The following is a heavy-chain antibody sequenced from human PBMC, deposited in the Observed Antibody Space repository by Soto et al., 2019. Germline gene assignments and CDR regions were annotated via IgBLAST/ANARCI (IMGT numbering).Heavy chain of an antibody. V-gene: IGHV3-23*01. D-gene: IGHD6-19*01. Sequence: EVQLLESGGGLAQPGRSLRLSCVASGFSFSSYGMTWVRQAPGKGLEWVSSISASGRSTYYADPVKGRFTLSRDSSRNTLHLQINSLRAEDTAVYYCAKGGWLANSLENWGQGILVTVSS. CDR2: ISASGRST. J-gene: IGHJ4*02. CDR1: GFSFSSYG. CDR3: AKGGWLANSLEN.